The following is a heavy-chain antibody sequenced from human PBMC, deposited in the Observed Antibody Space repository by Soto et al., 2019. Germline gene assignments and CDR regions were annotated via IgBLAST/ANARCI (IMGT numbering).Heavy chain of an antibody. D-gene: IGHD3-10*01. CDR3: GRNKEEGGRYYYGWGIYPDGMDV. Sequence: SETLSLTCTVSGGSISSSSYYWGWIRQPPGKGLEWIGSIYYSGSTYYNPSLKSRVTISVDTSKNQFSLKLSSVTAADPAVYYGGRNKEEGGRYYYGWGIYPDGMDVGGQGTRVT. CDR2: IYYSGST. J-gene: IGHJ6*02. V-gene: IGHV4-39*01. CDR1: GGSISSSSYY.